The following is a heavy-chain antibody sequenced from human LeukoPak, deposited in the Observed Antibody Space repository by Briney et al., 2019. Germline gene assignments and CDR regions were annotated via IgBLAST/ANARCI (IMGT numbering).Heavy chain of an antibody. CDR2: INTDGSST. V-gene: IGHV3-74*01. Sequence: ETLSLTCTVSSDSISSYYWNWFRQPPGKGLVWVSRINTDGSSTSYADSVKGRFTISRDNAKNTLYLQMNSLRAEDTAVYYCARAISYSNYAHGLLQPRDYYYYYMDVWGKGTTVTVSS. D-gene: IGHD4-11*01. CDR3: ARAISYSNYAHGLLQPRDYYYYYMDV. J-gene: IGHJ6*03. CDR1: SDSISSYY.